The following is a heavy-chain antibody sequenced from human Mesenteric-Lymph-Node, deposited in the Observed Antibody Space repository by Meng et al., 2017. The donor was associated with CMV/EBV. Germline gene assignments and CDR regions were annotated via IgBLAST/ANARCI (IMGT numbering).Heavy chain of an antibody. Sequence: GGSLRLSCAASGFIVSSNYMAWFRQAPGKGSQYVSSISASGGSVYYADSVKDRFTISRDNSKNTLYLQMGSLRAEDMGVYYCARGLDNSGWLLHPHFDYWGQGTLVTVSS. CDR3: ARGLDNSGWLLHPHFDY. CDR2: ISASGGSV. D-gene: IGHD6-19*01. J-gene: IGHJ4*02. V-gene: IGHV3-64*02. CDR1: GFIVSSNY.